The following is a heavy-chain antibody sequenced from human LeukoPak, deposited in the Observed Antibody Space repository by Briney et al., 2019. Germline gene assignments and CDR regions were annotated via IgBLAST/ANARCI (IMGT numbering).Heavy chain of an antibody. D-gene: IGHD3-10*01. J-gene: IGHJ4*02. CDR2: ISYDGSNK. V-gene: IGHV3-30*04. CDR3: ARDRITMTRALLGTFDY. CDR1: GFTFSSYA. Sequence: GGSLRLSCAASGFTFSSYAMHWVRQAPGKGLEWVAVISYDGSNKYYADSVKGRFTISRDNSKNTLYLQMNSLRAEDTAVYYCARDRITMTRALLGTFDYWGQGTLVTVSS.